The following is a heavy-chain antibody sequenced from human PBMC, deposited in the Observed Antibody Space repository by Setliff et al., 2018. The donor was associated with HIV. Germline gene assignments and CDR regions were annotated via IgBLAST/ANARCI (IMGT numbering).Heavy chain of an antibody. J-gene: IGHJ4*02. CDR3: ARQNYYGISGYYERPLDFDY. CDR2: IYYSGST. Sequence: PSETLSLTCTVSGGSISSNSYYWGWIRQPPGKGLEWIGIIYYSGSTYYTPSLKSRVTISVDTSKNLFSLKLSSVTAADTAVYYCARQNYYGISGYYERPLDFDYWGQGTLVTVSS. V-gene: IGHV4-39*07. CDR1: GGSISSNSYY. D-gene: IGHD3-22*01.